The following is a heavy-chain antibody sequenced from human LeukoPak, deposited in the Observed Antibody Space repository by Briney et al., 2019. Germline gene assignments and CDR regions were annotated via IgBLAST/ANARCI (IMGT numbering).Heavy chain of an antibody. Sequence: ASGKVSCKASGYTFTSYDINWVRQATGQGLEWMGWMKPNSGNTGYAQKFQGRVAITRNTSISTAYMELSSLRSEDTAVYYCARELTYSGSYLSFDYWGQGTLVTVSS. D-gene: IGHD1-26*01. V-gene: IGHV1-8*03. CDR3: ARELTYSGSYLSFDY. J-gene: IGHJ4*02. CDR2: MKPNSGNT. CDR1: GYTFTSYD.